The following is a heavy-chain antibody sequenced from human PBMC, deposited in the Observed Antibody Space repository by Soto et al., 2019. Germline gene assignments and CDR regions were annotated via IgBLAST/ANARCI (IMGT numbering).Heavy chain of an antibody. CDR2: IKCSGGEP. CDR1: GSTFPNYY. Sequence: QVQLVQSGAEVKKPGASVKVSCRTSGSTFPNYYMHWVRQAPGQGLEWMGIIKCSGGEPTYAQKGLGRVTTTRDTSTSTVYMELSSLRAEDTAVKYGARGGEGVLVTAPLDYWGQGTLVTVSS. V-gene: IGHV1-46*03. J-gene: IGHJ4*02. CDR3: ARGGEGVLVTAPLDY. D-gene: IGHD2-21*02.